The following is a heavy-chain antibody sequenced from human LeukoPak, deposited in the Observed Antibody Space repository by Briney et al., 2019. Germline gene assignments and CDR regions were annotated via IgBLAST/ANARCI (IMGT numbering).Heavy chain of an antibody. V-gene: IGHV3-30*12. J-gene: IGHJ6*03. Sequence: GGSLRLSCAASGFTFSSYGMHWVRQAQGTGLEWVAVISFDRSDKYYADSVKGGFTISRDNSKNTVYIQMNRLRAEDTAVYYCARGHRNTMVRGVIRYYYMDVWGKGTTVTISS. CDR2: ISFDRSDK. CDR1: GFTFSSYG. CDR3: ARGHRNTMVRGVIRYYYMDV. D-gene: IGHD3-10*01.